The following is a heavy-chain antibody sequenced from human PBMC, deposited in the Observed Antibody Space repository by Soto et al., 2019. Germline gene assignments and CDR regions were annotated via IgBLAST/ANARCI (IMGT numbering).Heavy chain of an antibody. CDR2: IYYSGST. CDR3: ARLARFLEWLFRPGYYYYYMDV. V-gene: IGHV4-39*01. J-gene: IGHJ6*03. Sequence: SETLSLTCTVSGGSISSSSYYWGWIRQPPGKGLEWIGSIYYSGSTYYNPSLKSRVTISVDTSKNQFSLKLSSVTAADTAVYYCARLARFLEWLFRPGYYYYYMDVWGKGTTVTVSS. CDR1: GGSISSSSYY. D-gene: IGHD3-3*01.